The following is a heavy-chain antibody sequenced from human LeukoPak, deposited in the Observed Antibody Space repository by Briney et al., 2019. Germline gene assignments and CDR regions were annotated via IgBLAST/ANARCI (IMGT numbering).Heavy chain of an antibody. CDR1: GFTFSSYS. J-gene: IGHJ5*02. Sequence: GGSLRLSCAASGFTFSSYSMNWVRQAPGKGLEWVSSISSSSSYIYYADSVKGRFTISRDNAKNTLFLQVNSLRAEDTALYYCARGKIAGVNWFDPWGQGTLVTVSS. V-gene: IGHV3-21*01. CDR2: ISSSSSYI. D-gene: IGHD6-13*01. CDR3: ARGKIAGVNWFDP.